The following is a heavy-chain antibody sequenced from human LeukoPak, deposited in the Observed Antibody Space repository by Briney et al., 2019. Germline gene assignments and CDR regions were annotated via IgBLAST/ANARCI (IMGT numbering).Heavy chain of an antibody. Sequence: GRSLRLSCAASGFTFKTYAMHWVRQAPGKGLEWVAIISNDGSDQYYADSVKGRFTISRDNSKNTLYLLMHSLRVEDTAVYFCARDRAAYASGRRFNIYGMDVWGQGTSVTVSS. CDR1: GFTFKTYA. CDR2: ISNDGSDQ. V-gene: IGHV3-30*04. CDR3: ARDRAAYASGRRFNIYGMDV. J-gene: IGHJ6*02. D-gene: IGHD3-10*01.